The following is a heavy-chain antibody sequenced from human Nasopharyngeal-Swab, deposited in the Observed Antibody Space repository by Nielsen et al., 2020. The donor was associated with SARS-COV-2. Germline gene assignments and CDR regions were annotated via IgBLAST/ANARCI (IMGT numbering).Heavy chain of an antibody. CDR2: IYTSGST. J-gene: IGHJ5*02. V-gene: IGHV4-61*02. CDR3: ARDVTMVRGAQYNWFDP. D-gene: IGHD3-10*01. Sequence: SETLSLTCTVSGGSISSGSYYWSWIRQPAGKGLEWIGRIYTSGSTNYNPSLKSRVTISVDTSKNQFSPKLSSVTAADTAVYYCARDVTMVRGAQYNWFDPWGQGTLVTVSS. CDR1: GGSISSGSYY.